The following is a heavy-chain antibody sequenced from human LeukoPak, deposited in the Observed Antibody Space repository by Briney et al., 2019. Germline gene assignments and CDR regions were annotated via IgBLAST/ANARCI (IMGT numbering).Heavy chain of an antibody. V-gene: IGHV4-34*01. D-gene: IGHD1-1*01. CDR2: IDRSGST. J-gene: IGHJ4*02. CDR3: ARGSATGLDY. CDR1: GGSFSGYS. Sequence: PSETLSLTCAVYGGSFSGYSWSWIRQPPGKGLEWIGEIDRSGSTNYNPALKSRLTISVDTSKNKFCLKLSSVAAADTAVYYCARGSATGLDYWGQGNLVTVSS.